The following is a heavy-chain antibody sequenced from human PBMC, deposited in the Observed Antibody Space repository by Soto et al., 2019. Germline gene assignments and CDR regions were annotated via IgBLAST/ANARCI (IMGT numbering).Heavy chain of an antibody. CDR2: ISYDGSNK. CDR3: ARIGAGVAGPNGY. D-gene: IGHD6-19*01. V-gene: IGHV3-30-3*01. CDR1: GFTFSRYA. Sequence: QVQLVESGGGVVQPGRSLRLSCAASGFTFSRYAMYWVRQAPGKGLEWVAIISYDGSNKYYVDSVKGRFTISRDNXKSTLYLQMNSLRAEETAVYYCARIGAGVAGPNGYWGQGTLVTVSS. J-gene: IGHJ4*02.